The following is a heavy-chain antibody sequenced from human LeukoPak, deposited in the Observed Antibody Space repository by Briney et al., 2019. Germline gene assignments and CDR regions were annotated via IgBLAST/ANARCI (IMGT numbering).Heavy chain of an antibody. CDR2: IWYDGSNK. V-gene: IGHV3-33*03. Sequence: GRSLRLSCAASGFTFSSYGMHWVRQAPGKGLEWVAVIWYDGSNKYYADSVKGRFTISRDNAKNSLYLQMNSLRAEDTALYYCAKSYYGSGSYSSFDYWGQGTLVTVSS. CDR3: AKSYYGSGSYSSFDY. D-gene: IGHD3-10*01. J-gene: IGHJ4*02. CDR1: GFTFSSYG.